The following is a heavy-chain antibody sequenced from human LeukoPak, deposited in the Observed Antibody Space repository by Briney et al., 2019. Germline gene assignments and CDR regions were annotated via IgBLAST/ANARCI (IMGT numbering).Heavy chain of an antibody. CDR2: IRYDGSNK. Sequence: GGSLRLSCAASGFTFSSYGMHWVRQAPGKGLEWVAFIRYDGSNKYYADSVKGRFTISRDNSKNMLSLQMNSLRAEDTAVYYCASNYYASGSYLSYFVYWGQGTLVTVSS. CDR3: ASNYYASGSYLSYFVY. D-gene: IGHD3-10*01. CDR1: GFTFSSYG. V-gene: IGHV3-30*02. J-gene: IGHJ4*02.